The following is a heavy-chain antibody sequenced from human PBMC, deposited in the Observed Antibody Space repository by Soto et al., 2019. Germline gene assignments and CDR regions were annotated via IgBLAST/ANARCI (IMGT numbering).Heavy chain of an antibody. Sequence: SETLSLTCAVYGGSFSGYYWSWIRQPPGKGLEWIGEINHSGSTNYNPSLKSRVTISVDTSKNQFSLKLSSVTAADTAVYYCARDSGYSYGYRSRHYGMDVWGQGTTVTVYS. D-gene: IGHD5-18*01. J-gene: IGHJ6*02. V-gene: IGHV4-34*01. CDR3: ARDSGYSYGYRSRHYGMDV. CDR2: INHSGST. CDR1: GGSFSGYY.